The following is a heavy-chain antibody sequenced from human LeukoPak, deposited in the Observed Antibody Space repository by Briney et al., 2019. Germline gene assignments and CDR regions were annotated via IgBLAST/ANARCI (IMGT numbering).Heavy chain of an antibody. CDR3: ATVPNYDFWSGYPTRYYYYGMDV. V-gene: IGHV1-24*01. CDR2: FDPEDGET. Sequence: ASVKVSCKVSGYTLTELSMHWVRQAPGKGLEWMGGFDPEDGETIYAQKFQGRVTMTEDTSTDTAYMELSSLRSVDTAVYYCATVPNYDFWSGYPTRYYYYGMDVWGQGTTVTVSS. J-gene: IGHJ6*02. D-gene: IGHD3-3*01. CDR1: GYTLTELS.